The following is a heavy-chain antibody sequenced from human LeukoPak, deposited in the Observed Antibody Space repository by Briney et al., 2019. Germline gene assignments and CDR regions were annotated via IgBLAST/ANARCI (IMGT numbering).Heavy chain of an antibody. J-gene: IGHJ1*01. CDR2: ISSSSSYI. CDR1: GFTFSSYS. D-gene: IGHD3-9*01. Sequence: GGSLRLSCAASGFTFSSYSMNWVRQAPGKGLEWVSSISSSSSYIYYADSVKGRFTISRDSAKNSLYLQMNSLRAEDTAVYYCARDWRRYDILTGYSQHWGQGTLVTVSS. CDR3: ARDWRRYDILTGYSQH. V-gene: IGHV3-21*01.